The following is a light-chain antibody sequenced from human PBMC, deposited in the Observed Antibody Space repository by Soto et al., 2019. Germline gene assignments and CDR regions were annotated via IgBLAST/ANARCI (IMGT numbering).Light chain of an antibody. CDR1: QSISSY. CDR2: AAS. CDR3: QHSYSTPPT. J-gene: IGKJ2*01. Sequence: DIQMTQSPSSLSASVGDRVTITCRASQSISSYLNWYQQKPGKAPKLLIYAASSLQSGVPSRFIGSRSRTDFTLTISSLQPEDCATYYCQHSYSTPPTFGQGTKLDIK. V-gene: IGKV1-39*01.